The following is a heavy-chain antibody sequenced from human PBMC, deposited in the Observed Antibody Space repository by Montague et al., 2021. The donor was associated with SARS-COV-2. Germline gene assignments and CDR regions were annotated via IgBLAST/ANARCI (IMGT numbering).Heavy chain of an antibody. Sequence: SETLSLTCAVYGGSFSGSNYYWAWIRQPPGKGLEWIGSIYYSGSTYDNPSLKSRVSISVDTSKNQFSLKLNSVTAADTAVYYCARLLLELPGDYWGQGTLVTVSS. J-gene: IGHJ4*02. V-gene: IGHV4-39*01. CDR3: ARLLLELPGDY. D-gene: IGHD1-7*01. CDR2: IYYSGST. CDR1: GGSFSGSNYY.